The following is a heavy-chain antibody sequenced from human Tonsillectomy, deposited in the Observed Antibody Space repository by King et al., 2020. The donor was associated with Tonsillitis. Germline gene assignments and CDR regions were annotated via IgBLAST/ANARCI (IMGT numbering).Heavy chain of an antibody. CDR1: GFTFSSYS. CDR3: ARDRMVRGVIYYYYGMDV. CDR2: ISSSSSTI. D-gene: IGHD3-10*01. Sequence: VQLVESGGGLVQPGGSLRLSCAASGFTFSSYSMNWVRQAPGKGLEWVSYISSSSSTIYYADSVKGRFTISRDNAKNSLYLQMNSLRAEDTAVYYCARDRMVRGVIYYYYGMDVWGQGTTVTVSS. J-gene: IGHJ6*02. V-gene: IGHV3-48*04.